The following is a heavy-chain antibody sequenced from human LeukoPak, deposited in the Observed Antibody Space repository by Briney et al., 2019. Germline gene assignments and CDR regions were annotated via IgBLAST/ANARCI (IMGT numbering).Heavy chain of an antibody. D-gene: IGHD5-18*01. CDR1: GGSFSGYY. J-gene: IGHJ6*03. V-gene: IGHV4-34*01. Sequence: PSETLSLTCAVYGGSFSGYYWSWIRQPPGKGLEWIGEINHSGSTNYNPSLKSRVTISVDTSKNQFSLKLSSVTAADTAVYYCARGVGYSYGTYYYYMDVWGKGTTVTVSS. CDR3: ARGVGYSYGTYYYYMDV. CDR2: INHSGST.